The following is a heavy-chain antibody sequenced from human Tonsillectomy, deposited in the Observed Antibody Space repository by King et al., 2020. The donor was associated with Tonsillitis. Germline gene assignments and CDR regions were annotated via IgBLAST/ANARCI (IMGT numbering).Heavy chain of an antibody. CDR1: GFPFRRSA. V-gene: IGHV3-30*03. CDR2: ISSDGSNH. CDR3: ATWDRYYDSSGYSYYFDY. J-gene: IGHJ4*02. Sequence: SVVGVVPPGRSLSLSCAASGFPFRRSALPWVRPAPGPGLAWVAVISSDGSNHYYAASVQGRVTISRDNSKPPRYLQMNSLRAEDTAVYYCATWDRYYDSSGYSYYFDYWGQGTLVTVSS. D-gene: IGHD3-22*01.